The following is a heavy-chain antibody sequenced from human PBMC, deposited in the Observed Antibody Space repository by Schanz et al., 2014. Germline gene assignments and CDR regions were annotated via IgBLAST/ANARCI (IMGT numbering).Heavy chain of an antibody. CDR1: GFSFSDYS. CDR2: LSGGSSYI. D-gene: IGHD2-21*01. Sequence: EVQLVESGGGLVKPGGSLRLSCAASGFSFSDYSMSWVRQAPGKGLEWVSSLSGGSSYIFYADSVKGRFTISRDNSKNTLYLQMNSLRAEDTAVYYCAKGQLLSYYFDYWGQGTLVTVSS. CDR3: AKGQLLSYYFDY. V-gene: IGHV3-21*04. J-gene: IGHJ4*02.